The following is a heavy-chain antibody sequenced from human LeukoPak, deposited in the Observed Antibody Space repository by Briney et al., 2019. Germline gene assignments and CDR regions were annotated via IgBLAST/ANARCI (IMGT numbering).Heavy chain of an antibody. V-gene: IGHV3-11*04. Sequence: GGSLRLSCASSGFTFSDYYMSWIRQAPGKGLEWVSYISSSGSTIYYADSVKGRFTISRDNAKNSLYLQMSSLRAEDTAVYYCARARGYDFWSGYDYWGQGTLVTVSS. CDR2: ISSSGSTI. J-gene: IGHJ4*02. D-gene: IGHD3-3*01. CDR1: GFTFSDYY. CDR3: ARARGYDFWSGYDY.